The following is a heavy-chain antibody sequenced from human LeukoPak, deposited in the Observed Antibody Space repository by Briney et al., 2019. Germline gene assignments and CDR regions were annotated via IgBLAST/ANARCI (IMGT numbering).Heavy chain of an antibody. CDR3: ARQPGISVDNFFDP. CDR2: INPNSGGT. V-gene: IGHV1-2*02. Sequence: ASVKVSCKASGYTFIGYYMHWVRQAPGQGLEWMGWINPNSGGTSYEETFQGRVTMTRDTSISTVYMELSSLRSDDTAVYYCARQPGISVDNFFDPWGQGTLATVSS. CDR1: GYTFIGYY. J-gene: IGHJ5*02. D-gene: IGHD6-19*01.